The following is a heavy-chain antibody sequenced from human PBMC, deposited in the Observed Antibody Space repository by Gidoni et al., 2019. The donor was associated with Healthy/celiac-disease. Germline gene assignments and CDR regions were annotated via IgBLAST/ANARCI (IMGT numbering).Heavy chain of an antibody. D-gene: IGHD1-1*01. CDR1: GFTFGDYA. CDR3: TREGDWNDSDTFDY. J-gene: IGHJ4*02. V-gene: IGHV3-49*03. Sequence: EVQLVESGGGLVQPGRSLRLSCTASGFTFGDYAMSWFRQAPGKGLEGVGFIRSKAYGGTTEYAASVKGRFTISRDDSKSIAYLQMNSLKTEDTAVYYCTREGDWNDSDTFDYWGQGTLVTVSS. CDR2: IRSKAYGGTT.